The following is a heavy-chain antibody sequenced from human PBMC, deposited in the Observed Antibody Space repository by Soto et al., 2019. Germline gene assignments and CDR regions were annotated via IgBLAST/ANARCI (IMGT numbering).Heavy chain of an antibody. V-gene: IGHV3-48*01. CDR2: ISSSSSTI. CDR3: ARDLRGAFDI. J-gene: IGHJ3*02. Sequence: YSMNWVRQAPGKGLEWVSYISSSSSTIYYADSVKGRFTISRDNAKNSLYLQMNSLRAEDAAVYYCARDLRGAFDIWGQGTMVNVSS. CDR1: YS.